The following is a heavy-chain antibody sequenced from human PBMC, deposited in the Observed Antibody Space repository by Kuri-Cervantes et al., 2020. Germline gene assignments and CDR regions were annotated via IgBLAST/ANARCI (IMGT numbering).Heavy chain of an antibody. CDR1: GFTFINYW. Sequence: GGSLRLSCAASGFTFINYWMTWVRQAPGKGLEWVANIKQDGSEIYYVDSVKGRFTISRDTAKNSLYLQMNSLRAEDTAVYYCARDREMATILDYYYYGMDVWGQGTTVTVSS. CDR3: ARDREMATILDYYYYGMDV. J-gene: IGHJ6*02. D-gene: IGHD5-24*01. V-gene: IGHV3-7*01. CDR2: IKQDGSEI.